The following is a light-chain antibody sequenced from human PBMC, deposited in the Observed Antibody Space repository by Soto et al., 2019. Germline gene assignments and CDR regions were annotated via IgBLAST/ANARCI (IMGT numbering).Light chain of an antibody. Sequence: EVVMTQSPATLSVSPGERVTLSCRASQSVRSNLAWYQQKPGQSPRLLIYGASTRATGIPARFSGSGSGTEFTLTISSLQSEDFAVYYCQQYNNWPITFGQGTRLENK. CDR1: QSVRSN. CDR3: QQYNNWPIT. V-gene: IGKV3-15*01. J-gene: IGKJ5*01. CDR2: GAS.